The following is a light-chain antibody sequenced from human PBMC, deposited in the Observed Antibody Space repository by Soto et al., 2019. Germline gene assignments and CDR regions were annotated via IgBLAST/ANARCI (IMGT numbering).Light chain of an antibody. V-gene: IGKV3-15*01. J-gene: IGKJ1*01. CDR2: YAS. CDR3: HQYNNWPRT. Sequence: EIVMTQSPATLSVSPGEGATLSCRASQSVSSNLAWYQLKPGQAPMLLIYYASTRATGIPARFSGSGSGTEFTLTISRLQSEDFAVYYCHQYNNWPRTFGQGTKVEIK. CDR1: QSVSSN.